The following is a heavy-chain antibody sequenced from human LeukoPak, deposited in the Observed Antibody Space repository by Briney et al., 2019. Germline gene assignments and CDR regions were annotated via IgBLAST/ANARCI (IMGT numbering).Heavy chain of an antibody. Sequence: SETLSLTCAVYGGSFSGYYWSWIRQPPGKGREGIGEINHSGSTNYNPSLKSRVTISVDTSKNQFSLKLSSVTAADTAVYYCARDYDSSGYYGYWGQGTLVTVSS. CDR3: ARDYDSSGYYGY. D-gene: IGHD3-22*01. CDR2: INHSGST. CDR1: GGSFSGYY. J-gene: IGHJ4*02. V-gene: IGHV4-34*01.